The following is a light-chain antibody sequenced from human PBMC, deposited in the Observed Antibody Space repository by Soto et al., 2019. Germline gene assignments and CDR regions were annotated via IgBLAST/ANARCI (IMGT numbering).Light chain of an antibody. J-gene: IGKJ1*01. CDR1: QSISSY. CDR3: QQSSNWPT. Sequence: DIQMTQSPSSLSASVGDRVTTTCRASQSISSYLNWYQQKPGKAPKLLIYAASSLQSGVPSRFSGSGSGTDFTLTISSLEPEDFAVYYCQQSSNWPTFGQGTKVDIK. CDR2: AAS. V-gene: IGKV1-39*01.